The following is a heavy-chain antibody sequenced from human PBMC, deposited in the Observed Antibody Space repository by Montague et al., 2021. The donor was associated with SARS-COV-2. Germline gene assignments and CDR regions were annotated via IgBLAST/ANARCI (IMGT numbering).Heavy chain of an antibody. V-gene: IGHV4-59*02. CDR3: VRDPAPSGSGTFYDY. Sequence: SETLSLTCTVSGDSVSHDFWTWIRQPPGKGLEWIGYVYYSRSSSXNPSLRRRVSIAVDTSKNQFSLRLSTVTAADTAMYYCVRDPAPSGSGTFYDYWGQGTLVAVSS. J-gene: IGHJ4*02. CDR2: VYYSRSS. CDR1: GDSVSHDF. D-gene: IGHD1-26*01.